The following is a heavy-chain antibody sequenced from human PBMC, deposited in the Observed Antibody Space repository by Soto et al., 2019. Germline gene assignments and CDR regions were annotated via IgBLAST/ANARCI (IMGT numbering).Heavy chain of an antibody. D-gene: IGHD5-18*01. CDR1: GFSLSNARMG. CDR2: IFSNDEK. V-gene: IGHV2-26*01. CDR3: ARPGSYGPRNAFDI. Sequence: QVTLKESGPVLVKPTETLTLTCTVSGFSLSNARMGVSWIRQPPGKALEWLAHIFSNDEKSYSTSLKSRLTSSQDTSKSQVVLTMTDMDPVDTATYYCARPGSYGPRNAFDIWGQGTMVTVSS. J-gene: IGHJ3*02.